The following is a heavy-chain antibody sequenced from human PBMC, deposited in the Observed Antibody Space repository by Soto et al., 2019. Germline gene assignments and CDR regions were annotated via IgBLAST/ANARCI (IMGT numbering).Heavy chain of an antibody. J-gene: IGHJ2*01. D-gene: IGHD6-13*01. V-gene: IGHV1-8*01. CDR1: GYTFTSYD. CDR2: MNPNSGNT. Sequence: QVQLVQSGAEVKKPGASVKVSCKASGYTFTSYDINWVRQATGQGLEWMGWMNPNSGNTGYAQKFQGRVTMTRNTSISTAYMELSSLRSEDTAVYYCARFKSVRRQLVRGDWYFDLWGRGTLVTVSS. CDR3: ARFKSVRRQLVRGDWYFDL.